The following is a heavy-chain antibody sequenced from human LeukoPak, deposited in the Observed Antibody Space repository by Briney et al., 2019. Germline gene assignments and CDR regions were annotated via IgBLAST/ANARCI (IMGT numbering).Heavy chain of an antibody. J-gene: IGHJ4*02. CDR2: IRYDGSNK. D-gene: IGHD1/OR15-1a*01. CDR3: AKLRRTTRFHIFPYYFDY. V-gene: IGHV3-30*02. Sequence: GGSLRLSCAASGFTFSSYGMHWVRQAPGKGLEWVAFIRYDGSNKYNADSVKGRFTISRDNSKNTLYLQMNSLRAEDTAVYYCAKLRRTTRFHIFPYYFDYWGQGTLVTVSS. CDR1: GFTFSSYG.